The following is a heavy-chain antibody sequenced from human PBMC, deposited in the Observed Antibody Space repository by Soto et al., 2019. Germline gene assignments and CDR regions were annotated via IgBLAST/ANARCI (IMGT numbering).Heavy chain of an antibody. D-gene: IGHD4-17*01. J-gene: IGHJ4*02. Sequence: PSETLSLTCTVSGGSISSYYWSWIRQPPGKGLEWIGYIYYSGSTNYNPSLKSRVTISVDTSKNQFSLKLSSVTAADTAVYYCASFNDYGHDYWGQGTLVTVSS. CDR2: IYYSGST. CDR1: GGSISSYY. V-gene: IGHV4-59*08. CDR3: ASFNDYGHDY.